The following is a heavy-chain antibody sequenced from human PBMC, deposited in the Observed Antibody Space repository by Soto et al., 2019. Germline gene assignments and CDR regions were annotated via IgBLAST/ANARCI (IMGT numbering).Heavy chain of an antibody. D-gene: IGHD2-2*01. CDR2: IWYDGSNE. CDR1: GFSFGTYG. Sequence: QVQLVESGGGVVQPGRSLRLSCTASGFSFGTYGMHWVRQAPGKGLEWVAVIWYDGSNEYYADSVKGRFTMSRDNSKNTLYLQMNSLRAADPALYYCARGANSPLWEPPAMFRFDYWGQGSLVTVSS. CDR3: ARGANSPLWEPPAMFRFDY. J-gene: IGHJ4*02. V-gene: IGHV3-33*01.